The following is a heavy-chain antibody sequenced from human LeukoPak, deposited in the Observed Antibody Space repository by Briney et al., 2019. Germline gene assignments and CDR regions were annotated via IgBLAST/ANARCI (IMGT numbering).Heavy chain of an antibody. CDR3: AALDSSGYYSDY. CDR1: GGSISSSSYY. J-gene: IGHJ4*02. V-gene: IGHV4-39*01. D-gene: IGHD3-22*01. Sequence: PSETLSLTCTVSGGSISSSSYYWGWIRQPPGKGLEWIGSIYYSGSTYYNPPLKSRVTISVDTSKNQFSLKLSSVTAADTAVYYCAALDSSGYYSDYWGQGTLVTVSS. CDR2: IYYSGST.